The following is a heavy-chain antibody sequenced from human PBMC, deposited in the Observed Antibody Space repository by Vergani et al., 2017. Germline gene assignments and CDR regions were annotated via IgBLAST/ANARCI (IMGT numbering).Heavy chain of an antibody. V-gene: IGHV1-2*02. J-gene: IGHJ4*02. Sequence: QVQLVQSGAEVKKPGASVKVSCKASGYTFTGYYMHWVRQAPGQGLEWMGWINPNSGGTNYAQKFQGRVTMTRDTSISTAYMELSRLRSDDTAVYYCARARITMVRGVHRALGLWGQGTLVTVSS. CDR3: ARARITMVRGVHRALGL. CDR2: INPNSGGT. CDR1: GYTFTGYY. D-gene: IGHD3-10*01.